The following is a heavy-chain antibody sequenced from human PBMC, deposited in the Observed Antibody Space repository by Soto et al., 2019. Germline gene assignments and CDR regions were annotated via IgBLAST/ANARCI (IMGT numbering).Heavy chain of an antibody. Sequence: GASVKVSCKASGYTFTSYYMHWVRQAPGQGLEWMGIINPSGGSTSYAQKFQGRVTMTRDTSTSTVYMELSSLRSEDTAVYYCVRAVPNDSSGYYYGKYYFDYWGQGTPVTVSS. J-gene: IGHJ4*02. CDR3: VRAVPNDSSGYYYGKYYFDY. CDR1: GYTFTSYY. CDR2: INPSGGST. D-gene: IGHD3-22*01. V-gene: IGHV1-46*01.